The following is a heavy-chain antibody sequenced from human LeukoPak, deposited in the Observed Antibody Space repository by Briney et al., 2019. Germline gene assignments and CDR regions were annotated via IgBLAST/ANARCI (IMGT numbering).Heavy chain of an antibody. CDR3: AKDKTQDIVVVPAAIIFDY. D-gene: IGHD2-2*01. V-gene: IGHV3-23*01. Sequence: GGSLRLSCAASGFTFSSYAMSWVRQAPGKGLEWVSAISGSGGSTYYADSVKGRFTISRDNSKNTLYLQMSSLRAEDTAVYYCAKDKTQDIVVVPAAIIFDYWGQGTLVTVSS. J-gene: IGHJ4*02. CDR1: GFTFSSYA. CDR2: ISGSGGST.